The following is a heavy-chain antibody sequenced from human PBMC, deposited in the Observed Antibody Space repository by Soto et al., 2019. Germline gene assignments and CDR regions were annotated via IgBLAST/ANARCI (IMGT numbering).Heavy chain of an antibody. J-gene: IGHJ5*02. CDR3: AKGQSTYYAFCSRYYDWFDP. D-gene: IGHD3-3*01. V-gene: IGHV3-23*01. CDR1: GFTFSNYA. CDR2: TSGSGGST. Sequence: PGGSLTLSCAASGFTFSNYAMSWVRQPPGKGLEWISTTSGSGGSTYYADSVKGRFTISRDNSKNTLYLQMNSLRAEDTAVYYCAKGQSTYYAFCSRYYDWFDPWGQGTLVTVSS.